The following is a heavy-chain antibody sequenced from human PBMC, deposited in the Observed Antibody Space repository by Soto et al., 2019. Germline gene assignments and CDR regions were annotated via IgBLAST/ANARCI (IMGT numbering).Heavy chain of an antibody. J-gene: IGHJ4*02. D-gene: IGHD6-13*01. CDR1: GFTFSSYG. V-gene: IGHV3-30*18. CDR2: ISYDGSNK. Sequence: QVQLVESGGGVVQPGRSLRLACAASGFTFSSYGMHWVRQAPGKGLEWVAVISYDGSNKYYADSVKGRFTISRDNSKNTLYLQMSSLRAEDTAVYYCAKELGWVIPQGFDYWGQGTLVTVSS. CDR3: AKELGWVIPQGFDY.